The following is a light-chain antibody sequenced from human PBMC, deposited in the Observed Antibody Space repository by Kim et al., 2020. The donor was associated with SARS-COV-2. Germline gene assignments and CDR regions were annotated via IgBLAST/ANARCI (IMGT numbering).Light chain of an antibody. J-gene: IGKJ2*01. Sequence: DIVMTQSPLSLPVTPGEPASVSCTSSQSLLHTYGYNHLDWYLQKPGQSPQLLIYLGSNRASGVPDRFSGSGSGTDFTLKISRVEPEDVGVYYCMQALQTPRTFGPGTKLEI. V-gene: IGKV2-28*01. CDR1: QSLLHTYGYNH. CDR2: LGS. CDR3: MQALQTPRT.